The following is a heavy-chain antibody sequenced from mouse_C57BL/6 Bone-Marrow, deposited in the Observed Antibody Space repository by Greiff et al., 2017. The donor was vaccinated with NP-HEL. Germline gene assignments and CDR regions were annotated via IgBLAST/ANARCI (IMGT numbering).Heavy chain of an antibody. J-gene: IGHJ3*01. V-gene: IGHV5-6*01. CDR2: ISSGGSYT. CDR1: GFTFSSYG. CDR3: ARLLMFAY. Sequence: EVQRVESGGDLVKPGGSLKLSCAASGFTFSSYGMSWVRQTPDKRLEWVATISSGGSYTYYPDRVKGRFTISRDNAKNTLYLQMSSLKSEDTAMYYCARLLMFAYWGQGTLVTVSA.